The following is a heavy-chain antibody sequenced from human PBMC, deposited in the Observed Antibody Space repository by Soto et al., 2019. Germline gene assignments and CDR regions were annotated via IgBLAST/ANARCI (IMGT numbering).Heavy chain of an antibody. CDR2: IKGDGSDK. J-gene: IGHJ4*02. CDR1: GFSFSTHW. CDR3: ARYGGLIAD. Sequence: EVQLVESGGGLVQPGGSLRLSCTASGFSFSTHWMTWVRQAPGKGLEWVASIKGDGSDKYYVDAVKGRFTISRDNAEKSLYLQMNSRRAEDTAMSHLARYGGLIADWGQGTLVTVSS. V-gene: IGHV3-7*05. D-gene: IGHD2-15*01.